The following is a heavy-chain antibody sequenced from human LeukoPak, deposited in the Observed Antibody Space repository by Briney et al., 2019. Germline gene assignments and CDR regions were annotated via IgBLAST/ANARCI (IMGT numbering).Heavy chain of an antibody. D-gene: IGHD2-15*01. CDR1: GFTFSSYA. CDR2: ISGSGGST. V-gene: IGHV3-23*01. Sequence: GGSLRLSCAASGFTFSSYAMSWVRQAPGKGLEWVSAISGSGGSTYYADSVKGRFTISRDNSKNTLYLQMNSLRAEDTAVYYCAKEEGIVVVRPYYFDYWGQGTLVTVSS. CDR3: AKEEGIVVVRPYYFDY. J-gene: IGHJ4*02.